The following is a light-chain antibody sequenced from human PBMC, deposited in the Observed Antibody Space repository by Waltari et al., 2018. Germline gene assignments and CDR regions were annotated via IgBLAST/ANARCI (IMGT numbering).Light chain of an antibody. CDR3: QSIDVDALT. CDR2: KDT. CDR1: VLPKQF. J-gene: IGLJ2*01. V-gene: IGLV3-25*03. Sequence: SFELTQPPSVSVSPGQTATTTCSGDVLPKQFVYWYQQKPGQAPVPLIYKDTERPSGIPERFSGSTSGTGTTVTLTIGGVQAEDEADYYCQSIDVDALTFGGGTKLTVL.